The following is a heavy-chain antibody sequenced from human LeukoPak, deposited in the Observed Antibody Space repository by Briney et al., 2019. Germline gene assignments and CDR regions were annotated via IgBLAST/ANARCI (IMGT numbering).Heavy chain of an antibody. CDR2: IYSGGST. V-gene: IGHV3-53*01. D-gene: IGHD3-10*01. Sequence: GGSLRLSCAASGFTVSSNYMSWVRQAPGKGLEWVSVIYSGGSTYYADSVKGRFTISRDNSKNTLYLQMNSLRAEDTAVYYCAKDLIWFGEDRAFDIWGQGTMVTVSS. CDR3: AKDLIWFGEDRAFDI. J-gene: IGHJ3*02. CDR1: GFTVSSNY.